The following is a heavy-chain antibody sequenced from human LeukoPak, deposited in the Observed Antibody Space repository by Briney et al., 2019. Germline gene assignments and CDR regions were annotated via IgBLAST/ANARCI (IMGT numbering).Heavy chain of an antibody. CDR2: ISGSGGST. Sequence: GGSLRLSCAASGFTFSSYAMSWVRQAPGKGLEWVSAISGSGGSTYYADSVKGRFTISRDNSKNTLYLQMNSLRAEDTAAYYCAKDLYYYDSSGYLDYWGQGTLVTVSS. CDR3: AKDLYYYDSSGYLDY. D-gene: IGHD3-22*01. CDR1: GFTFSSYA. V-gene: IGHV3-23*01. J-gene: IGHJ4*02.